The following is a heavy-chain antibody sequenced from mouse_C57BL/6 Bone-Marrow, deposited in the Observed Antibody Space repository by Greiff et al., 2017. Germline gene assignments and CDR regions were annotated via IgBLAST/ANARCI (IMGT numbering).Heavy chain of an antibody. D-gene: IGHD1-1*01. CDR3: ARHEPDYYGSSYDYFDY. J-gene: IGHJ2*01. CDR2: FYPGSGSI. Sequence: QVQLKQSGAELVKPGASVKLSCKASGYTFTEYTIHWVKQRSGQGLEWIGWFYPGSGSIKYNEKFKDKATLTADKSSSTVYMELSRLTSEDSAVYFCARHEPDYYGSSYDYFDYWGQGTTLTVSS. CDR1: GYTFTEYT. V-gene: IGHV1-62-2*01.